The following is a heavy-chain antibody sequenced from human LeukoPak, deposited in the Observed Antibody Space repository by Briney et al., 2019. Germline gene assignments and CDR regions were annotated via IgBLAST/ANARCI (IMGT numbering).Heavy chain of an antibody. CDR3: ARERRGGNSYFDY. CDR1: GGSISSYY. V-gene: IGHV4-59*13. J-gene: IGHJ4*02. Sequence: PSETLSLTCTVSGGSISSYYWSWIRQPPGKGLEWIGDIYHGGSTNYNPSLKSRVTISVDTSKNQFFLKLTSVTAADTAVYYCARERRGGNSYFDYWGQGTLVTVSS. D-gene: IGHD4-23*01. CDR2: IYHGGST.